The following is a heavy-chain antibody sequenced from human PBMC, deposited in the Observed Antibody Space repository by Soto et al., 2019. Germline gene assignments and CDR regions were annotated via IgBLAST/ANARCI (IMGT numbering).Heavy chain of an antibody. J-gene: IGHJ4*02. CDR2: MNSDGSTT. CDR3: ATAEVDY. CDR1: GFTFADHW. Sequence: AGSLKLSCAVSGFTFADHWIHWVRQAPGKGLEWVSRMNSDGSTTDYADSVKGRFTVSRDIAKNTLYLQMSSLRAEDTAVYYCATAEVDYWGPGTLVTVSS. V-gene: IGHV3-74*01.